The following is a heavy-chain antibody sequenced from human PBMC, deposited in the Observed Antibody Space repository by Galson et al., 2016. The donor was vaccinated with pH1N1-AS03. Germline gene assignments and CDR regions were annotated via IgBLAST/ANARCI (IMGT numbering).Heavy chain of an antibody. CDR3: ARDSVSGGTYYYGMDV. D-gene: IGHD6-13*01. CDR1: GFTFGNFA. V-gene: IGHV3-30*01. CDR2: ISHDGRNK. J-gene: IGHJ6*02. Sequence: SLRLSCAASGFTFGNFAMHWVRQAPGKGLEWLAVISHDGRNKYYADSVKGRITISRDNSKNTLFVQMDSLRVEDTAVYYCARDSVSGGTYYYGMDVWGQGTTVTVSS.